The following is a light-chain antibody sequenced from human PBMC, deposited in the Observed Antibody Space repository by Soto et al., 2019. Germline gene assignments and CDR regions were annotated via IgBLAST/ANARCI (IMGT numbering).Light chain of an antibody. V-gene: IGKV3-20*01. CDR3: QQYGSSHWT. CDR1: QSVTTA. Sequence: EIVLTHSPGTLSLSPWEMATLSCGASQSVTTAVAWYQQKSGQAPRLLIYSASTGATGVPARFSGSGSGTDFTLTISRLEPEDFAVYYCQQYGSSHWTFGQGTKVDIK. CDR2: SAS. J-gene: IGKJ1*01.